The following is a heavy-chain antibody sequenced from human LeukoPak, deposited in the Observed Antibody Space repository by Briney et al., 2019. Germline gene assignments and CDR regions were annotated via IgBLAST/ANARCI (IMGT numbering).Heavy chain of an antibody. V-gene: IGHV3-21*01. Sequence: GGSLRLSCAASGFTFSSYNMNWVRQAPGKGLEGVSSISSSSYIYYADSVKGRFTISRDNAKNSLYLQMNSLRAEDTALYYCARDLLGYNYHYMDVWGKGTTVTVSS. J-gene: IGHJ6*03. CDR1: GFTFSSYN. CDR3: ARDLLGYNYHYMDV. D-gene: IGHD3-22*01. CDR2: ISSSSYI.